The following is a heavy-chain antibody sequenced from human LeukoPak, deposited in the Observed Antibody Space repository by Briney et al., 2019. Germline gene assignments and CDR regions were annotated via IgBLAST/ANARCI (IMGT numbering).Heavy chain of an antibody. J-gene: IGHJ4*02. CDR3: PTHGIGLAGGYFDS. V-gene: IGHV1-69*13. Sequence: SVKVSCKASGGTFISYSLNWVRQAPGQGLGWVGRVIPVFGTADYAQKFQGRVTITADLSTATAVMELSSLTSDYTALYYCPTHGIGLAGGYFDSWGQGTLVTVSS. D-gene: IGHD6-19*01. CDR1: GGTFISYS. CDR2: VIPVFGTA.